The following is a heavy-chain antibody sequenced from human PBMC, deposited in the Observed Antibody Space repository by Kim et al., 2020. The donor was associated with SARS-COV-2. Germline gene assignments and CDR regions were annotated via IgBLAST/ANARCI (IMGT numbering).Heavy chain of an antibody. J-gene: IGHJ3*02. CDR2: FDPEDGET. CDR3: ATLKHDYGVHDAFDI. D-gene: IGHD4-17*01. Sequence: ASVKVSCKVSGYTLTELSMHWVRQAPGKGLEWMGGFDPEDGETIYAQKFQGRVTMTEDTSTDTAYMELSSLRSEDTAVYYCATLKHDYGVHDAFDIWGQGTMVTVSS. CDR1: GYTLTELS. V-gene: IGHV1-24*01.